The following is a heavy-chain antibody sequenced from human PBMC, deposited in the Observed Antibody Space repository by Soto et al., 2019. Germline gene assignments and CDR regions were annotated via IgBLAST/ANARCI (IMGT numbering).Heavy chain of an antibody. Sequence: HPGGSLRLSFAASGFTFSSYAMSWVRQAPGKGLEWVSAISGSGGSTYYAYSVKVRFTISIGNANNALFLQMSSLTAEDSGLYYFTRYLDXWGQGTLVTVSX. V-gene: IGHV3-23*01. CDR1: GFTFSSYA. CDR3: TRYLDX. CDR2: ISGSGGST. D-gene: IGHD2-15*01. J-gene: IGHJ4*02.